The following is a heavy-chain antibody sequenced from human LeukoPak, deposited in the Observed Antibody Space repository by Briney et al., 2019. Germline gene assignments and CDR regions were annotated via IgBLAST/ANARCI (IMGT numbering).Heavy chain of an antibody. CDR2: INHSGST. CDR3: ASSGYDSSGYSFYY. D-gene: IGHD3-22*01. V-gene: IGHV4-34*01. CDR1: GGSFSGYY. Sequence: SETLSLTCAVYGGSFSGYYWSWIRQPPGKGLEWIGEINHSGSTNYNPSLKSRVTISVDTSKNQFFLKLSSVTAADTAVYYCASSGYDSSGYSFYYWGQGTLVTVSS. J-gene: IGHJ4*02.